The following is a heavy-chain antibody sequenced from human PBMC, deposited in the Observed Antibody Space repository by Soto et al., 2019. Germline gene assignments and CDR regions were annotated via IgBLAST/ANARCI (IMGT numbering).Heavy chain of an antibody. D-gene: IGHD4-17*01. V-gene: IGHV4-34*01. Sequence: QVQLQQWGAGLLKPSETLSLTCAVYGGSFSGYYWSWIRQPPGKGLEWIGEINHSGSTNYNPSLKRRVTISVDTSKNQFSLKLSSLTAAATAVYYCARGRTTVVLDYWGQGTLVTVSS. CDR3: ARGRTTVVLDY. J-gene: IGHJ4*02. CDR1: GGSFSGYY. CDR2: INHSGST.